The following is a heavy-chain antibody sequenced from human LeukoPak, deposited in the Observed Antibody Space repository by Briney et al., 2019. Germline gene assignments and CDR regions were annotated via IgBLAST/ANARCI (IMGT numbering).Heavy chain of an antibody. Sequence: RASETLSLTCTLSGDSTNTYFWSWIRQPPGKGLEWIGYIYYTGTTNYNPSLKSRVTISVDTSKNQFSLKVNSVTAADTGVYYCASKSTDHGELRFDYWGQGTLVTVSS. CDR3: ASKSTDHGELRFDY. V-gene: IGHV4-59*01. CDR1: GDSTNTYF. CDR2: IYYTGTT. J-gene: IGHJ4*02. D-gene: IGHD4-17*01.